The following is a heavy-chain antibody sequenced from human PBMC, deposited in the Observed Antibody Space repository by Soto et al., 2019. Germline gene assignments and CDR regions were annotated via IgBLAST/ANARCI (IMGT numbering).Heavy chain of an antibody. D-gene: IGHD6-6*01. Sequence: SETLSLTCTVSGGSISSSSYYWGWIRQPPGKGLEWIGSIYYSGSTYYNPSLKSRVTISVDTSKNQFSLKLSSVTAADTAVYYRARHSSSSSVYYHYYGMDVWGQGTTVTVFS. CDR1: GGSISSSSYY. V-gene: IGHV4-39*01. CDR2: IYYSGST. J-gene: IGHJ6*02. CDR3: ARHSSSSSVYYHYYGMDV.